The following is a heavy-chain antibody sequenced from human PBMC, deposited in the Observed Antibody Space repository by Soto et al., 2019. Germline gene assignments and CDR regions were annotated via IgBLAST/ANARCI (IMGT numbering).Heavy chain of an antibody. J-gene: IGHJ5*02. V-gene: IGHV1-2*02. Sequence: QVQLVQSGAEVKKPGASVKVSCKASGYTFTGYYMHWVRQAPGQGLEWMGWINPNSGGTNYAQKFQGRVTMTRDTSISTAYMELSRLRSDDTAVYYCARDRLDVPAAMGWFDPWGQGTLVTVSS. D-gene: IGHD2-2*01. CDR2: INPNSGGT. CDR3: ARDRLDVPAAMGWFDP. CDR1: GYTFTGYY.